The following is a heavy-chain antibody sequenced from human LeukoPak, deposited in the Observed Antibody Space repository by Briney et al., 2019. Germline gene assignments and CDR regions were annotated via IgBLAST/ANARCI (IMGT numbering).Heavy chain of an antibody. J-gene: IGHJ4*02. Sequence: PGGSLRLSCAASGFTVSSNYMSWVRQAPGKGLDWVSVIYGDGRIHYADSVKGRFTISRDDSTNTLYIQMNSLNAEDTAVYYCARESGYSYGLAGFFDYWGQGTLVTVSS. V-gene: IGHV3-53*01. CDR3: ARESGYSYGLAGFFDY. CDR2: IYGDGRI. CDR1: GFTVSSNY. D-gene: IGHD5-18*01.